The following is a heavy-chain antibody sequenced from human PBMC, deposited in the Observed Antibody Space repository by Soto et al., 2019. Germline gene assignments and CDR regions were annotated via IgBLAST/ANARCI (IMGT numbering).Heavy chain of an antibody. V-gene: IGHV1-8*01. CDR1: GYTFTSYD. CDR2: MNPNSGNT. D-gene: IGHD6-13*01. Sequence: QVQLVQSGAEVKKPGASVKVSCKASGYTFTSYDINWVRQATGQGLEWMGWMNPNSGNTGYAQKFQGRVTMTTDTSTSTAYMELRSLRSDDTAVYYCARDGQQLVHYYYYYGMDVWGQGTTVTVSS. J-gene: IGHJ6*02. CDR3: ARDGQQLVHYYYYYGMDV.